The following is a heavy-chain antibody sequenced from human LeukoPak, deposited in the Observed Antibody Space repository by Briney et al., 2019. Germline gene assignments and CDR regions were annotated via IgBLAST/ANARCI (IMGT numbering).Heavy chain of an antibody. Sequence: ASVKVSCKASGYTFTSYYMHWVRQAPGQGLEWMGIINPSGGSTSYAQKFQGRVTMTRDTSTSTVYMELSSLRSEDTAVYYCATRMSEWLVQYYYYGMDVWGQGTTVTVSS. CDR1: GYTFTSYY. J-gene: IGHJ6*02. CDR2: INPSGGST. V-gene: IGHV1-46*03. D-gene: IGHD6-19*01. CDR3: ATRMSEWLVQYYYYGMDV.